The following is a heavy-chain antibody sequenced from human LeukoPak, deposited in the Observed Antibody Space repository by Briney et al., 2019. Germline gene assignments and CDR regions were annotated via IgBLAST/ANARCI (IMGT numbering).Heavy chain of an antibody. CDR2: INYSGST. V-gene: IGHV4-59*01. Sequence: PSETLSLTCTVSGGSISSYYWSWIRQPPGKGLEWIGYINYSGSTNYNPSPKSRVIISVDTSKNQLSLNLSSVTAADTAVYYCARVLWFGERAFDIWGQGTMVTVSS. D-gene: IGHD3-10*01. CDR3: ARVLWFGERAFDI. J-gene: IGHJ3*02. CDR1: GGSISSYY.